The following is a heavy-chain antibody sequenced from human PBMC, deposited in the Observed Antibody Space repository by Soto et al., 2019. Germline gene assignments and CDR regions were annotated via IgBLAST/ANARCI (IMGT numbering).Heavy chain of an antibody. CDR1: GYTFTSYG. Sequence: QVQLVQSGAEVKKPGAAVKVSCKASGYTFTSYGISWVRHATGQVLEWMGWISAYNGNTDYAQKIQGRVTMTKDTTTSTAHMNRLSPGYDDTDVCSRGRDSGVGGDYWGQGTLVTVSS. V-gene: IGHV1-18*01. CDR3: GRDSGVGGDY. J-gene: IGHJ4*02. D-gene: IGHD7-27*01. CDR2: ISAYNGNT.